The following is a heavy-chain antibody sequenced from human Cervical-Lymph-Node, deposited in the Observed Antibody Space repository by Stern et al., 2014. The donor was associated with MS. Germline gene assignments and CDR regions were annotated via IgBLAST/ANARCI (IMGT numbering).Heavy chain of an antibody. CDR3: ARGRGIALRPDY. J-gene: IGHJ4*02. CDR1: GYSLTNTW. CDR2: IYPGDSET. V-gene: IGHV5-51*03. D-gene: IGHD6-13*01. Sequence: EVQLVQSGAELKKPGESLRISCKGSGYSLTNTWIGWVRQMPGKGLEWIGIIYPGDSETRYSPSFQGQVTISADKSINTAYLQWSSLKASDTAMYYCARGRGIALRPDYWGQGTLVTVSS.